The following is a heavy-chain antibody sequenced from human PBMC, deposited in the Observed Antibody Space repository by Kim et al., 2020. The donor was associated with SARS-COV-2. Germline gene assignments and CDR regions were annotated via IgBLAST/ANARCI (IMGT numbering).Heavy chain of an antibody. V-gene: IGHV3-23*01. J-gene: IGHJ3*02. D-gene: IGHD2-8*02. Sequence: DSVKGRFTISRDNSKNTLYLQMNSLRAEDTAVYYCAKDPGGNHFKDAFDIWGQGTMVTVSS. CDR3: AKDPGGNHFKDAFDI.